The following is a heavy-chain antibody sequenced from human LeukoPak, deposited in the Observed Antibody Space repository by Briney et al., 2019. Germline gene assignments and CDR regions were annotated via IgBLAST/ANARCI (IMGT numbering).Heavy chain of an antibody. D-gene: IGHD6-13*01. CDR2: AYHSGSA. Sequence: KTSQTLSLTCTVSGGSISSGGYYWNWIRQPPGKGLEWIGYAYHSGSANYNPSLKSRVTMSVDTSKNEISLKLGSVIAADTAVYYCARGTDLSSSWYDYWGQGTLVNVST. CDR1: GGSISSGGYY. V-gene: IGHV4-61*08. CDR3: ARGTDLSSSWYDY. J-gene: IGHJ4*02.